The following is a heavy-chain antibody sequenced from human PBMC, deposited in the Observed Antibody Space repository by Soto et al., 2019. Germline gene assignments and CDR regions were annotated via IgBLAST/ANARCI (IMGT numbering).Heavy chain of an antibody. J-gene: IGHJ5*02. V-gene: IGHV4-30-2*01. Sequence: SETLSLTCAVSGASISSGGYSWGWIRQPPGKGLEWIGYLYHSGNTYYNPSLKSRVAISADRSKNQFSLELTSVTAADTAVYYCASSQYTRMAGSKWFDPRGQRNLGTGSS. CDR1: GASISSGGYS. CDR3: ASSQYTRMAGSKWFDP. CDR2: LYHSGNT. D-gene: IGHD1-1*01.